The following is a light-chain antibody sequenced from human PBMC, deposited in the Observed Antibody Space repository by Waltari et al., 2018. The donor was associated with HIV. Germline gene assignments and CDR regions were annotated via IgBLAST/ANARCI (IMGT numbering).Light chain of an antibody. CDR1: SSDVGNYNY. CDR2: DVS. J-gene: IGLJ1*01. Sequence: QSALTQPASVSGSPGQSLTISCTGTSSDVGNYNYVSWSQQHPGKVPKRIVYDVSKRPAGVSNRRSGSKAGNTASLTISGLQAEDEADYYCCSYAGTNTYVFGSGTKVTVL. CDR3: CSYAGTNTYV. V-gene: IGLV2-23*02.